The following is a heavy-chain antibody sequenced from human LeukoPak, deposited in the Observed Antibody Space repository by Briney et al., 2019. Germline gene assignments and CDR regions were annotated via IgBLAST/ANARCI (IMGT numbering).Heavy chain of an antibody. J-gene: IGHJ4*02. D-gene: IGHD2-15*01. CDR1: GFTFSTYW. CDR3: ARDRDSYPFSFDY. V-gene: IGHV3-7*01. CDR2: IKQDGSDK. Sequence: PGGSLRLSCAASGFTFSTYWMAWVRQAPGKGLEWVANIKQDGSDKYYVESVKGRFSISRDNAQNSLYLQMNSLRAEDTAVYYCARDRDSYPFSFDYWGQGTLVTVSS.